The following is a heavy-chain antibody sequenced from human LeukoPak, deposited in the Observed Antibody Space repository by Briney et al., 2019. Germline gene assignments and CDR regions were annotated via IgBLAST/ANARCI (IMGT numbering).Heavy chain of an antibody. Sequence: GGSLRLSCAASGFTFSSYGMHWVRQAPGKGLEWVAVIWYDGSNKYYADSVKGRFTISRDNSKNTLYLQMNSLRAEDTAVYYCARGDYYDSSGPLDYWGQGTLVTVSS. D-gene: IGHD3-22*01. CDR1: GFTFSSYG. J-gene: IGHJ4*02. V-gene: IGHV3-33*01. CDR3: ARGDYYDSSGPLDY. CDR2: IWYDGSNK.